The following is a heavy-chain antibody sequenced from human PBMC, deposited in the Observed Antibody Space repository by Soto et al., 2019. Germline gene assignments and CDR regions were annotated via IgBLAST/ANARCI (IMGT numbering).Heavy chain of an antibody. CDR3: ARGGWSRNGLNYFDF. CDR1: GGSISSGGYY. D-gene: IGHD1-1*01. Sequence: SETLSLTCTVSGGSISSGGYYWSWIRQHPGKGLEWIGYIYYSGSTYYNPSLKSRVTISVDTSKNQFSLKLSSVTAADTAVYYCARGGWSRNGLNYFDFWGQGTLVTVSS. V-gene: IGHV4-31*03. CDR2: IYYSGST. J-gene: IGHJ4*02.